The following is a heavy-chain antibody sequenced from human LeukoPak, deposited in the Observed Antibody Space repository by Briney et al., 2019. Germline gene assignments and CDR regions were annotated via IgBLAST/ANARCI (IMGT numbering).Heavy chain of an antibody. J-gene: IGHJ4*02. Sequence: SGPTLVKPTQTLTLTCTFSGFSLSTSGVGVGWIRQPPGKALEWLALIYWNDDKRYSPSLKSRLTITKDTSKNQVVLTMTNMAPVDTATYYCAHSGYDFWSGYYDYWGQGTLVTVSS. CDR2: IYWNDDK. D-gene: IGHD3-3*01. CDR3: AHSGYDFWSGYYDY. V-gene: IGHV2-5*01. CDR1: GFSLSTSGVG.